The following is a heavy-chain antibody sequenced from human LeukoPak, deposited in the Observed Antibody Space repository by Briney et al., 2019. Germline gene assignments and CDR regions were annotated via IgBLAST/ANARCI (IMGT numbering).Heavy chain of an antibody. CDR3: AKDFRRYYYGSGSYAFDY. CDR1: GFTFSSYG. Sequence: GGSLRLSCAASGFTFSSYGMHWVRQAPGKGLEWVAFIRYDGSNKYYADSVKGRFTISRDNSKNTLYLQMNSLRAEDTAVYYCAKDFRRYYYGSGSYAFDYWGQGTLVTVSS. V-gene: IGHV3-30*02. J-gene: IGHJ4*02. D-gene: IGHD3-10*01. CDR2: IRYDGSNK.